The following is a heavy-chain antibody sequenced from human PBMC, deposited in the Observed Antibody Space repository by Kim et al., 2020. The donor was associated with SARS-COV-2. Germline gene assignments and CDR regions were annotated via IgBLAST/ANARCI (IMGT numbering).Heavy chain of an antibody. CDR3: VCGRRVLRYFDWLPTPFDY. D-gene: IGHD3-9*01. Sequence: SRVTISVDTSKNQFSLKLSSVTAADTAVYYCVCGRRVLRYFDWLPTPFDYWGQGTLVTVSS. V-gene: IGHV4-34*01. J-gene: IGHJ4*02.